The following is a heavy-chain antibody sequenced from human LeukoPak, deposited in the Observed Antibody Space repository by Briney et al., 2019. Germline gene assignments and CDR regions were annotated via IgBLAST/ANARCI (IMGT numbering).Heavy chain of an antibody. CDR2: INHSGST. V-gene: IGHV4-34*01. J-gene: IGHJ4*02. CDR3: ARHSSPQSSSFFD. CDR1: GGSFSGYY. D-gene: IGHD6-6*01. Sequence: KPSETLSLTCAVYGGSFSGYYWSWIRQPPGKGLEWIGEINHSGSTNYNPSLKSRVTISVDTSKNQFSLKLSSVTAADTAVYYCARHSSPQSSSFFDWGQGTLVTVSS.